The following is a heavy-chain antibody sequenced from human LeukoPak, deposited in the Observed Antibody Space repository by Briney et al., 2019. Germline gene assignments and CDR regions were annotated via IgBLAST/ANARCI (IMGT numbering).Heavy chain of an antibody. CDR2: INHSATT. D-gene: IGHD3-10*01. Sequence: SETLSLTCAVYGGSFSGYYWSWIRQPPEKGLEWIGEINHSATTNYQSSLKSRVTISVDTSKNHFSLKVISVTAADTAVYYCAKSNGYGLIDIWGQGTMVTVSS. CDR3: AKSNGYGLIDI. CDR1: GGSFSGYY. J-gene: IGHJ3*02. V-gene: IGHV4-34*01.